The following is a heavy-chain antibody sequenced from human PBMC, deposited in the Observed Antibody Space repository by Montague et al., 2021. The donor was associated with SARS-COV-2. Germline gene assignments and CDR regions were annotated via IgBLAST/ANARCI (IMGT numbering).Heavy chain of an antibody. CDR3: ASVHGCWRPRNWFDP. V-gene: IGHV4-31*03. Sequence: TLSLTCTVSGDSISTGNYYWSWHRQRPGKGLEWLGYVDSSGSAYYTPSLKSRVYLSVDISKSQFSLNLTSVTAADTAVYYCASVHGCWRPRNWFDPWGQGTLVAVSS. J-gene: IGHJ5*02. CDR2: VDSSGSA. CDR1: GDSISTGNYY. D-gene: IGHD2-15*01.